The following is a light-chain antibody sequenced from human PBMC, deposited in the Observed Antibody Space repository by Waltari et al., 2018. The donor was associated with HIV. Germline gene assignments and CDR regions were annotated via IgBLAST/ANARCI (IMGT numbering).Light chain of an antibody. CDR1: QSISTW. V-gene: IGKV1-5*03. CDR3: QQYNSYPFT. CDR2: SAS. Sequence: DIQMTQSPSTLSAYVGDTVTITCRASQSISTWLAWCRQRPGRAPKFLIYSASTLESGVPSRFSGSGSGTEFTLTITSLQPDDVATYYCQQYNSYPFTFGGGTKVEI. J-gene: IGKJ4*01.